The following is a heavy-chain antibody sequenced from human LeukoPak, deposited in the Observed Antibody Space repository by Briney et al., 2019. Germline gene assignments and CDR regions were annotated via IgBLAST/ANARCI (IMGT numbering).Heavy chain of an antibody. V-gene: IGHV3-23*01. CDR1: GFTLSSYA. D-gene: IGHD1-1*01. CDR3: ARGGYPTFDY. J-gene: IGHJ4*02. Sequence: GGSLRLSCAASGFTLSSYAMSWVRQPPGKGLEWVSAISDSGNTYHADSVKGRFTISRDSSKNTLYLQMNSLRVEDTAVYYCARGGYPTFDYWGQGTLVTVSS. CDR2: ISDSGNT.